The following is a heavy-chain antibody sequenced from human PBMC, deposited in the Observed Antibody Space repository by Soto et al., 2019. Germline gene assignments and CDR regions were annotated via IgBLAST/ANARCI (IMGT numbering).Heavy chain of an antibody. J-gene: IGHJ6*02. CDR3: AKDLRPAAPIPLHYGLDV. CDR1: GFTFNTYA. CDR2: ISGSGGSV. Sequence: EVQLLESGGGLVHPGGSLRLSCTASGFTFNTYAMNWVRQAPGMGLEWVSSISGSGGSVYYADSVKGRFTISRDNSRHTLYMRMTSLRAEDTAIYYCAKDLRPAAPIPLHYGLDVWGQGTTVTVSS. D-gene: IGHD2-2*01. V-gene: IGHV3-23*01.